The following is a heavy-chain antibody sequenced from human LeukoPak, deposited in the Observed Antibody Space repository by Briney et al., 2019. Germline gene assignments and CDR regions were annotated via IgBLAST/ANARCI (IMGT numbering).Heavy chain of an antibody. V-gene: IGHV4-59*01. J-gene: IGHJ4*02. D-gene: IGHD1-26*01. Sequence: PSEALSLTCTIPGASISVYFWSWVPQPPGTGLEWIGYVFYSGSTTYNPSLHSRVTISMDTSRSQFSLRLSSVTAADTAVYYCASFSGSYFFDYWGPGNLVTVSS. CDR2: VFYSGST. CDR1: GASISVYF. CDR3: ASFSGSYFFDY.